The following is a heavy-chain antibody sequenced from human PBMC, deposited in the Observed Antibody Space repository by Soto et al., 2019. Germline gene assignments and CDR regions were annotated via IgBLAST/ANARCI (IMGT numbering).Heavy chain of an antibody. CDR2: FSGRSKST. V-gene: IGHV3-23*01. Sequence: ETLSLSCAASGFTVNNTAMTWVRQAPGKGLEWVSAFSGRSKSTYYATSVKGRFTISKDNSKNTLYLQMNSLRAEDTALYYCAKGIDCGADCHSYDTFDIWGQGTVVTVSS. CDR1: GFTVNNTA. J-gene: IGHJ3*02. D-gene: IGHD2-21*02. CDR3: AKGIDCGADCHSYDTFDI.